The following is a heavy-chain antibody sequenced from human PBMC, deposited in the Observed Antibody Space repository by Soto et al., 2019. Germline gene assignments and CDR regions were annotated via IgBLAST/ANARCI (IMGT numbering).Heavy chain of an antibody. D-gene: IGHD1-1*01. CDR1: GGSISSGGYY. Sequence: QVQLQESGPGLVKPSQTLSLTCTVSGGSISSGGYYWSWIRQHPGKGLEWIGYIYYSGSTYYNPSLNSRVTISVDTSKNQFSLKLSSVTAADTAVYYCASSSAVGPKWRGTNWYFDLWGRGTLVTVSS. CDR3: ASSSAVGPKWRGTNWYFDL. V-gene: IGHV4-31*03. CDR2: IYYSGST. J-gene: IGHJ2*01.